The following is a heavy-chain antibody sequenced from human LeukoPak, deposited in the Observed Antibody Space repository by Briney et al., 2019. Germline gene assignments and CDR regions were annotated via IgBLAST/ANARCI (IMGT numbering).Heavy chain of an antibody. J-gene: IGHJ5*02. Sequence: SETLSLTCTVSGGSISSYYWSWIRQPPGKGLQWIGYIYNGGSTNYNPSLKSRVTISVDTSKNQFSLKLSSVTAADTAVYYCARSDFWSTISPHWFDPWGQGTLVTVSS. D-gene: IGHD3-3*01. CDR2: IYNGGST. V-gene: IGHV4-59*01. CDR1: GGSISSYY. CDR3: ARSDFWSTISPHWFDP.